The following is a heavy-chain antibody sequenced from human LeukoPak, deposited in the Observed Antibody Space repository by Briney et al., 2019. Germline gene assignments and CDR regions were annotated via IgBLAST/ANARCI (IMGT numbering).Heavy chain of an antibody. J-gene: IGHJ4*02. Sequence: SETLSLTCAVSNYSISSGYYWGWIRQPPGKGLEWIGSIYQSGSTYYNPSLKSRVTVSVDTSKNQSSLKLTSVTAADTAVYYCARGGRITMIVVVINPFDHWGQGTLVTASS. CDR1: NYSISSGYY. D-gene: IGHD3-22*01. V-gene: IGHV4-38-2*01. CDR2: IYQSGST. CDR3: ARGGRITMIVVVINPFDH.